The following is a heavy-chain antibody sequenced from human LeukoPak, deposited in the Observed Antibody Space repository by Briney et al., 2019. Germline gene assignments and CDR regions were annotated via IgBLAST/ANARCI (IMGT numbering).Heavy chain of an antibody. CDR3: ARGASGWPSASMDV. V-gene: IGHV4-61*02. CDR1: GGSISSGSYY. D-gene: IGHD6-19*01. Sequence: SQTLSLTCTVSGGSISSGSYYWSWIRQPAGKGLEWIGRIYTSGSTNYNPSLKSRVTISVDTSKNQFSLKLSSVTAADTAVYYCARGASGWPSASMDVWGKGTTVTISS. CDR2: IYTSGST. J-gene: IGHJ6*03.